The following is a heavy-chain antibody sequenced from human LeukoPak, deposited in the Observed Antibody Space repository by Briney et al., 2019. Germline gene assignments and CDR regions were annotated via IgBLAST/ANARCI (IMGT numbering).Heavy chain of an antibody. CDR3: ARHFPDHGFPRWSDP. Sequence: PSETLSLTCTVSGASISSSTYYWGWIRQPPGKGLEWIGGIYYSGSTYYNPSLKSRVTISVDTSKNQFSLNLSSVTAADTAVYYCARHFPDHGFPRWSDPWGQGTLVTVSS. D-gene: IGHD5-24*01. CDR2: IYYSGST. CDR1: GASISSSTYY. V-gene: IGHV4-39*01. J-gene: IGHJ5*02.